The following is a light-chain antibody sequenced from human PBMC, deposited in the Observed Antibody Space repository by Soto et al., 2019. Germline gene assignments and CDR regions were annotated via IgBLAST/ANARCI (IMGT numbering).Light chain of an antibody. J-gene: IGKJ1*01. CDR3: QQYNSYSWT. CDR2: KAS. CDR1: QSISSW. Sequence: DIQMTQSPSTLSASVGDRVTITCRASQSISSWLAWYHQKPGKAPKLLFYKASSLESGVPSRFSGSGSGTEFTLTISSLQPDDFATYYCQQYNSYSWTFGQGTKVEIK. V-gene: IGKV1-5*03.